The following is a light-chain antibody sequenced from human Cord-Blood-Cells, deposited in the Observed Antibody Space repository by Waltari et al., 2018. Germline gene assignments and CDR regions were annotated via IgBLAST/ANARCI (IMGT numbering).Light chain of an antibody. CDR2: DVS. CDR1: SSDVGGYNY. V-gene: IGLV2-14*01. CDR3: SSYTSSSTLV. J-gene: IGLJ2*01. Sequence: QSALTQPASVSGSPGQSITISCPGTSSDVGGYNYVSWYQQHTGKAPKLRIYDVSKRPAGVSNRLSGSKSGNTASLTISGLQAEDEADYYCSSYTSSSTLVFGGGTKLTVL.